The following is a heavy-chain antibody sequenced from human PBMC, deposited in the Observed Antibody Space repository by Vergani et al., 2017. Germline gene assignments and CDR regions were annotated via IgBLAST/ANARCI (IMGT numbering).Heavy chain of an antibody. D-gene: IGHD3-16*01. V-gene: IGHV3-23*01. CDR2: ISGSGGST. Sequence: EVQLLESGGGWVQPGGSLRLSCAASGFTFSSYAMSWVRQAPGKGLEWVSAISGSGGSTYYADSVKGRFTISRDNSKNTLYLQMNSLRAEDTAVYYCAKDIRMSVAAFDIWGQGTMVTVSS. J-gene: IGHJ3*02. CDR3: AKDIRMSVAAFDI. CDR1: GFTFSSYA.